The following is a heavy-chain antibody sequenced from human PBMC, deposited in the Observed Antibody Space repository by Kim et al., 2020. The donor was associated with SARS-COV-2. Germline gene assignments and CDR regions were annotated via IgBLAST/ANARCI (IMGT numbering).Heavy chain of an antibody. CDR1: GFSFDDYG. CDR3: ARGFYQGPFDY. CDR2: INWNGGST. J-gene: IGHJ4*02. Sequence: GGSLRLSCAAASGFSFDDYGMSWVRQAPGKGLEWVSGINWNGGSTGYADSVKGRFTISRENAKKSLYLQMNSVRAEDTAFYHCARGFYQGPFDYWGQGILVTVSS. V-gene: IGHV3-20*01.